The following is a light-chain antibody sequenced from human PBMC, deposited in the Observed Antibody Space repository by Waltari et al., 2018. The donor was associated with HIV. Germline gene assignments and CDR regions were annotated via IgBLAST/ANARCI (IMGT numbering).Light chain of an antibody. V-gene: IGKV1-5*03. Sequence: PLTPSPSPLSASVGDRVTITCRASQSIRSWLAWYQQKPGKAPKVLIYKASSLQSGVPSRFSGSGSGTEFTLTISSLQPDDFATYYCQQYNTHSTWTFGQGTKVENK. CDR1: QSIRSW. CDR2: KAS. J-gene: IGKJ1*01. CDR3: QQYNTHSTWT.